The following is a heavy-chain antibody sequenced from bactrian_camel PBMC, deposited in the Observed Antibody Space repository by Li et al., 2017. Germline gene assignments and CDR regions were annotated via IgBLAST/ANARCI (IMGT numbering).Heavy chain of an antibody. V-gene: IGHV3S35*01. D-gene: IGHD1*01. Sequence: DVQLVESGGGSVQAGGSVTLSCAASVATYSTYCMAWFRQVPGQEREGVARILTLGGTPYYADSVKGRFTISLDRAKNTAYLQMHDLKPEDTAMYYCAAGPYCLHFFDSGRGFGMEHWGKGTQVTVS. CDR1: VATYSTYC. CDR2: ILTLGGTP. J-gene: IGHJ7*01.